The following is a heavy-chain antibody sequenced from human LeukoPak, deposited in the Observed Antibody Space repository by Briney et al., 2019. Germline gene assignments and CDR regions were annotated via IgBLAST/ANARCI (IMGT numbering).Heavy chain of an antibody. J-gene: IGHJ3*02. V-gene: IGHV4-34*01. CDR1: GGSFSGFY. Sequence: SETLSLTCAVYGGSFSGFYWSWIRQPPGKGLEWIGEIKHSGSTNYNPSLKSRVTMSLDKSKNQFSLKLSSVTAADTAVYYCAGAYCGGDCYSGRTFDIWGQGTMVTVSS. CDR2: IKHSGST. D-gene: IGHD2-21*02. CDR3: AGAYCGGDCYSGRTFDI.